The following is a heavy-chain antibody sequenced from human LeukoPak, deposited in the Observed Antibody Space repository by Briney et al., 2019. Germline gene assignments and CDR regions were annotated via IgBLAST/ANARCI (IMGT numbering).Heavy chain of an antibody. CDR3: ARVSGSGILVDGAFDI. V-gene: IGHV4-59*12. Sequence: SETLSLTCSVSGASFSTNYWSWIRQPPGRGLEWIGYVFDSGSTNYNPSLKSRVTISVDTSTKQFSLRLSSVTAADTAVYYCARVSGSGILVDGAFDIWGQGTMVTVSS. D-gene: IGHD3-10*01. CDR2: VFDSGST. CDR1: GASFSTNY. J-gene: IGHJ3*02.